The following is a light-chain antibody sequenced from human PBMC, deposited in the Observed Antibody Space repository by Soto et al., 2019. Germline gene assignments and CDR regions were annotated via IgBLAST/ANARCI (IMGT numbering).Light chain of an antibody. CDR1: QSVWTY. J-gene: IGKJ5*01. Sequence: EIVLTQSPATLSLSPGERATLSCRASQSVWTYLAWYQQKRGQAPRLLMYDASSRASGFPARFSGSGSGTDFTLTISGLEPEDSAVYYCQQHGSSSEITFGQGTRLEIK. V-gene: IGKV3-11*01. CDR3: QQHGSSSEIT. CDR2: DAS.